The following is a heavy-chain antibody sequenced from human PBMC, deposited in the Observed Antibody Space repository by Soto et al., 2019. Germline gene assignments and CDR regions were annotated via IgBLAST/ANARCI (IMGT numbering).Heavy chain of an antibody. D-gene: IGHD6-19*01. CDR2: MNPNKGNT. CDR1: GYTFTSSD. CDR3: ATSGSGWYLY. Sequence: QVQLVQSGAEVKKPGASVKVSCKASGYTFTSSDINWVRQATGQGLEWMGWMNPNKGNTGYAQEFQGRVTMTRDTSITTAYMELSSLTSDDTAIYYCATSGSGWYLYWGQGTLVTVSS. V-gene: IGHV1-8*01. J-gene: IGHJ4*02.